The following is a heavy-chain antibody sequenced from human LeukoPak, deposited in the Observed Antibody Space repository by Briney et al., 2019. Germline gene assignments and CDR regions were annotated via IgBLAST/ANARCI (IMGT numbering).Heavy chain of an antibody. CDR3: ARVRYYDSSGYYYYYGMDV. J-gene: IGHJ6*02. CDR1: GGSFSGYY. CDR2: IDHSGST. V-gene: IGHV4-34*01. D-gene: IGHD3-22*01. Sequence: KPSETLSLTCAVYGGSFSGYYWSWIRQPPGKGLEWIGEIDHSGSTNYNPSLKSRVTISVDTSKNQFSLKLSSVTAADTAVYYCARVRYYDSSGYYYYYGMDVWGQGTTVTVSS.